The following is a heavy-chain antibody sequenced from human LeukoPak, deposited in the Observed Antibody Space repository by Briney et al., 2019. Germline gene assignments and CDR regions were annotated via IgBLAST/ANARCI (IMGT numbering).Heavy chain of an antibody. CDR2: ISTYNGNK. Sequence: ASVKVSCKPSVYTFSDFGISSVRQAPGQGLEWMGWISTYNGNKNYEQKLQGRVAINTDTSTSTAYMELRSLRSDDTAVYYCARDCDRSGYYCYWGQGTLVTVSS. CDR3: ARDCDRSGYYCY. J-gene: IGHJ4*02. CDR1: VYTFSDFG. D-gene: IGHD3-22*01. V-gene: IGHV1-18*01.